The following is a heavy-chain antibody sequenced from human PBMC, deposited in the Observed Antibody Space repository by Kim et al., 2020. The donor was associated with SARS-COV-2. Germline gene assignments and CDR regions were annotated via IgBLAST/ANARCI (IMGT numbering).Heavy chain of an antibody. CDR2: ISHSGRS. J-gene: IGHJ4*02. CDR1: GGSFSDHY. V-gene: IGHV4-34*01. Sequence: SETLSLTCAVYGGSFSDHYWSWIRQPPGKGLQWIGEISHSGRSNYSPPLKSRVTISVDTSKNQFSLKLNSVSASDTALYFCARSGARSDSRDSWGPGT. CDR3: ARSGARSDSRDS. D-gene: IGHD2-15*01.